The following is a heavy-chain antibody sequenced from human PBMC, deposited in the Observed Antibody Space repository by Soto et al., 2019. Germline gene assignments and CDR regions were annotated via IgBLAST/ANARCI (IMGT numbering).Heavy chain of an antibody. CDR3: ARENLGFKDSSGPFDY. CDR1: GGSISSGGYY. CDR2: IYYSGST. V-gene: IGHV4-31*03. D-gene: IGHD3-22*01. J-gene: IGHJ4*02. Sequence: QVPLQESGPGLVKPSQTLSLTCTVSGGSISSGGYYWSWIRQHPGKGLEWIGYIYYSGSTYYNPSLKSRVTISVDTSKNQFSLKLSSVTAADTAVYYCARENLGFKDSSGPFDYWGQGTLVTVSS.